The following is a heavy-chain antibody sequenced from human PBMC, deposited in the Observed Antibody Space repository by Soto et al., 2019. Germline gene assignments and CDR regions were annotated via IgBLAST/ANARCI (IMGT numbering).Heavy chain of an antibody. CDR1: GYSFTSYW. J-gene: IGHJ6*02. V-gene: IGHV5-10-1*01. Sequence: GESLKISCQGSGYSFTSYWISWVRQMPGKGLEWMGRIDPSDSYTNYSPSFQGHVTISADKSISTAYLQWSSLKASDTAMYYCARPMGMVYAIDYYYGMDVWGQGTTVTVSS. CDR2: IDPSDSYT. CDR3: ARPMGMVYAIDYYYGMDV. D-gene: IGHD2-8*01.